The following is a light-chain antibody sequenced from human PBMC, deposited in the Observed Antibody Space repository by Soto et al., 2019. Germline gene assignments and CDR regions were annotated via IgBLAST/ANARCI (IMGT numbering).Light chain of an antibody. J-gene: IGKJ2*01. Sequence: EIVLTQSPGTLSLSPGERATLSCRASQSVSSSHLVWYQQKPGQAPRLLIYGASSRATGIPDRFSGSGSGTDFTLTISSLEPEDVAVYYCQQYGSSLFTFGQGTKVEIK. CDR1: QSVSSSH. CDR3: QQYGSSLFT. V-gene: IGKV3-20*01. CDR2: GAS.